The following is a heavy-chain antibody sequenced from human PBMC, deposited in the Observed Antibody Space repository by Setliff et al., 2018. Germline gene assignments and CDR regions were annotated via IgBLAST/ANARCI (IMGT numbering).Heavy chain of an antibody. Sequence: LSLTCVVSGSSMTGRYIWGWFRQSPGKGLQWIGNVFPSGTTRYNVSLENRLTLSVDTSKNQFSLNLTSVTAADTAVYYCARASVVHAIAVGYWGQGTLVTVSS. D-gene: IGHD2-15*01. V-gene: IGHV4-38-2*01. CDR3: ARASVVHAIAVGY. CDR2: VFPSGTT. J-gene: IGHJ4*02. CDR1: GSSMTGRYI.